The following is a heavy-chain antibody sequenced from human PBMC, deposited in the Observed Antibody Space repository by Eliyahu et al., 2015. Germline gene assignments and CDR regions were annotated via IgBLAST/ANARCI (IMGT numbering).Heavy chain of an antibody. CDR1: S. CDR2: TSNSGNT. J-gene: IGHJ2*01. CDR3: ARGVISGGNRYFDL. D-gene: IGHD5-12*01. V-gene: IGHV4-4*09. Sequence: SWWRVPDPPGKGLEWIGHTSNSGNTKYDASLKSRVLISLDMSKNQFSLELKSVTAADSAIYYCARGVISGGNRYFDLWGRGTLVTVSS.